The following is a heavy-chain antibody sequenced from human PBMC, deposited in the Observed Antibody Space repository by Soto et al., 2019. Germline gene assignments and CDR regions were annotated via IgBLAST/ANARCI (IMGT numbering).Heavy chain of an antibody. CDR3: ARDRNGGSYAHDAFDI. Sequence: QVQLVESGGGVVQPGRSLRLSCAASGFTFSSYAMHWVRQAPGKGLEWVAVISYDGSNKYYADSVKGRFTISRDNSKNTLYLQMNSLRAEDTAVYYCARDRNGGSYAHDAFDIWGQGTMVTVSS. CDR2: ISYDGSNK. V-gene: IGHV3-30-3*01. J-gene: IGHJ3*02. CDR1: GFTFSSYA. D-gene: IGHD1-26*01.